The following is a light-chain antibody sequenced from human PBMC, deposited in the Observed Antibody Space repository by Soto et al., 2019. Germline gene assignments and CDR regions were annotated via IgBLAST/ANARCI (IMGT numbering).Light chain of an antibody. CDR3: PQRSNWPIT. CDR1: QSVSSY. V-gene: IGKV3-11*01. Sequence: EIVLTQSPATLSLSPGERATLSCRASQSVSSYLAWYQQKPGQAPRLLIYAASNRATGIPARFSGSGSGTDFTLTISSLEPEDFAVYYCPQRSNWPITFGRGTRLEIK. CDR2: AAS. J-gene: IGKJ5*01.